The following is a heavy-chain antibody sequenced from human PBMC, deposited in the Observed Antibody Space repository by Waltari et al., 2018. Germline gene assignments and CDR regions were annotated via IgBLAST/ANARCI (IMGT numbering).Heavy chain of an antibody. Sequence: QVQLPESGPGLVKASETLSLTCTVSGVPMNGYLWHWIRQSPGKGLEWIGYIDYIGITDYDPSLKSRVTMSVDTSKSQFSLRLTSVTSEDTAFYYCAREIYGGNSRPFDFWGQGALVTVSS. CDR1: GVPMNGYL. J-gene: IGHJ4*02. CDR2: IDYIGIT. V-gene: IGHV4-59*01. CDR3: AREIYGGNSRPFDF. D-gene: IGHD2-21*02.